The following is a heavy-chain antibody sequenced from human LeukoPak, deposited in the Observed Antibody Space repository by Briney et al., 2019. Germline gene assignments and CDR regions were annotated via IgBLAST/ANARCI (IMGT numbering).Heavy chain of an antibody. CDR2: IRYDGSNK. D-gene: IGHD2-15*01. V-gene: IGHV3-30*02. CDR1: GFTFSSYG. CDR3: AKAPVTTCRGAFCYPFDY. J-gene: IGHJ4*02. Sequence: AGGSLRLSCAASGFTFSSYGMHWVRRAPGKGLEWVAFIRYDGSNKYYADSVKGRFTISRDSSKNTLFLQMNRLRPEDAAVYYCAKAPVTTCRGAFCYPFDYWGLGTLVTVSS.